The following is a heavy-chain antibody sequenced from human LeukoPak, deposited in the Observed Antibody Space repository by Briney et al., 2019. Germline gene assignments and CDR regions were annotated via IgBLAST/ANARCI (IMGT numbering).Heavy chain of an antibody. CDR2: IIPIFGTA. Sequence: SVKVSCKASGGTFSSYAISWVRQAPGQGLEWMGGIIPIFGTANYAQKFQGRVTITTDESTSTAYMELSSLRSEDTAVYYCARHQYDSSGYYYVRYFQHWGQGTLVTVSS. J-gene: IGHJ1*01. CDR3: ARHQYDSSGYYYVRYFQH. CDR1: GGTFSSYA. V-gene: IGHV1-69*05. D-gene: IGHD3-22*01.